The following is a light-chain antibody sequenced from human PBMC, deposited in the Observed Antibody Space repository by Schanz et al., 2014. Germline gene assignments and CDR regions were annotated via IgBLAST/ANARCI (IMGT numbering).Light chain of an antibody. CDR2: DAS. CDR3: QQRSNWPPLS. V-gene: IGKV3-11*01. Sequence: EIVLTQSPATLSLSPGERATLSCRASQSVDNYLAWYQQKPGQAPRLLIYDASNRATGIPARFSGSGSGTDFTLTISSLEPEDFAIYYCQQRSNWPPLSFGGGTKVEIK. CDR1: QSVDNY. J-gene: IGKJ4*01.